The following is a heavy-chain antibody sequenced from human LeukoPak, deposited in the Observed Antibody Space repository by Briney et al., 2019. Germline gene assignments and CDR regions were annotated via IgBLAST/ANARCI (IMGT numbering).Heavy chain of an antibody. D-gene: IGHD3-22*01. Sequence: ASVKVSCKASGYTFTGYYMHWVRQAPGQGLEWMGWINPNSGDTKIAQKFQAWLTMTRDTSISTAYMELSSLSSDDTAVYYCARGPNYYDISGFHYRDWGQGTLVTVSS. CDR2: INPNSGDT. CDR3: ARGPNYYDISGFHYRD. J-gene: IGHJ4*02. CDR1: GYTFTGYY. V-gene: IGHV1-2*04.